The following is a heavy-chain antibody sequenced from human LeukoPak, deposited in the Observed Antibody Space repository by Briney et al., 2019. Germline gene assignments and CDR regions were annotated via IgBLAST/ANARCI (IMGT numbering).Heavy chain of an antibody. Sequence: GSLRLSCAASGFTFTTYWMSWVRQLPAKGREWVANINQDGTETYYVDYVKGRFTISRDNAKNSLDLQMNSLRVEDTGIYYCVKVAKYYYGSETYYFFEHWGQGTPVTASS. CDR3: VKVAKYYYGSETYYFFEH. V-gene: IGHV3-7*01. CDR2: INQDGTET. D-gene: IGHD3-10*01. CDR1: GFTFTTYW. J-gene: IGHJ4*02.